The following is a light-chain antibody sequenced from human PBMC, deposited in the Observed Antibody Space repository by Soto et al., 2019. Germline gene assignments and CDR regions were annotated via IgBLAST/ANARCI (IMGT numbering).Light chain of an antibody. J-gene: IGLJ1*01. V-gene: IGLV1-47*01. Sequence: QYVLTQPPSASGTPGKRVTISCSGSSSNIGSNYVYWYQQLPGTAPKLLIYRNNQRPSGVPDRFSGSKSGTSASPAISGLRSEDEADYYCAAWDDSLSALYVFGTGTNV. CDR1: SSNIGSNY. CDR3: AAWDDSLSALYV. CDR2: RNN.